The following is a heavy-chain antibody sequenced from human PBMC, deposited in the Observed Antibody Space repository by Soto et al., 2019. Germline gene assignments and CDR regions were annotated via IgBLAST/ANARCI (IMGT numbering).Heavy chain of an antibody. CDR2: IRYDGSNI. J-gene: IGHJ4*02. Sequence: QVQLVESGGGVVQPGRSLRLSCAASGSIFRGYGMHWVRQAPGKGLEWVAVIRYDGSNINYADSVMGRFTISRDNSKNTLYLEMNSLRAEDTAVYYCARDGICGTTFRGYLDSWGQGNLVTVSS. CDR3: ARDGICGTTFRGYLDS. V-gene: IGHV3-33*01. CDR1: GSIFRGYG. D-gene: IGHD2-21*01.